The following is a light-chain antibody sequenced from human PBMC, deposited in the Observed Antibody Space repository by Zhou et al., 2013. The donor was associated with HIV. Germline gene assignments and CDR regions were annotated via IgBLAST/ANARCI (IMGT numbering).Light chain of an antibody. CDR1: QGIGNY. V-gene: IGKV1-27*01. J-gene: IGKJ1*01. CDR3: QQYNDYPGT. CDR2: AAS. Sequence: DIQLTQSPSSLSASVGDRITITCRASQGIGNYLAWYQQKPGKVPKLLIYAASTLQSGVPSRFSGSGSGTDFTLTITSLQPDDFATYFCQQYNDYPGTFGQGTKVEIK.